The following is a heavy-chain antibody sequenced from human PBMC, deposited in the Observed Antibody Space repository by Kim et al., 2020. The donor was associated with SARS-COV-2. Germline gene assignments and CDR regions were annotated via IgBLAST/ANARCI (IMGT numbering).Heavy chain of an antibody. Sequence: SGSTYYNPSLKSRVTISVDTSKNQFSLKLSSVTAADTAVYYCLDYYGMDVWGQGTTVTVSS. V-gene: IGHV4-39*01. CDR2: SGST. CDR3: LDYYGMDV. J-gene: IGHJ6*02.